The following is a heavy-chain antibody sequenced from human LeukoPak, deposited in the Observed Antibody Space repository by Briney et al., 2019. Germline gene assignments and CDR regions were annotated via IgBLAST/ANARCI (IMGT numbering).Heavy chain of an antibody. CDR1: GYTFTSYG. CDR3: ARVYYDFWSGYEYDAFDI. J-gene: IGHJ3*02. V-gene: IGHV1-18*01. D-gene: IGHD3-3*01. Sequence: ASVKFSCKASGYTFTSYGISWVRQAPGQGFEWMGWISAYNGNTNYALKLQGRVTMTTDTSTSTAYMELRSLRSDDTAVYYCARVYYDFWSGYEYDAFDIWGQGTMVTVSS. CDR2: ISAYNGNT.